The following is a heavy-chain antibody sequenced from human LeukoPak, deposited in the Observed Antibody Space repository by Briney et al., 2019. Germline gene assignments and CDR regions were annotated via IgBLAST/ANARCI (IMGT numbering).Heavy chain of an antibody. CDR1: GGSISSGDYY. V-gene: IGHV4-30-4*01. D-gene: IGHD3-16*01. J-gene: IGHJ6*02. Sequence: SETLSLTCTVSGGSISSGDYYWSWIRQPPGKGLEWIGYIYYSGSTYYNPSLKSRVPISVDTSKNQFSLKLSSVTAADTAVYYCARGPLSLSYNYYYYGMDVWGQGTTVTVSS. CDR2: IYYSGST. CDR3: ARGPLSLSYNYYYYGMDV.